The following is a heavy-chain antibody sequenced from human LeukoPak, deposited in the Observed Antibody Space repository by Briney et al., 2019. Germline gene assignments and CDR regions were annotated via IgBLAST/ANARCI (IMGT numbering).Heavy chain of an antibody. D-gene: IGHD6-19*01. CDR3: ARGGGPNGSTGFFAGPFDY. Sequence: GASVRVSCKASGGTFSTNAISWVRQAPGQGLEWVGGLIPIFGTTHYAQKLQGRVTIITDESTSTAYMVLSSLRSDDTAVYYCARGGGPNGSTGFFAGPFDYWGQGTPVTVSS. V-gene: IGHV1-69*05. J-gene: IGHJ4*02. CDR1: GGTFSTNA. CDR2: LIPIFGTT.